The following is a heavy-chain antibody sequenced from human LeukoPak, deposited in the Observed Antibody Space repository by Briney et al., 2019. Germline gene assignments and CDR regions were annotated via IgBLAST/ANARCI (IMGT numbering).Heavy chain of an antibody. J-gene: IGHJ4*02. D-gene: IGHD2-21*02. CDR3: ARRLCGGDCYSTFSY. CDR1: GGSFSGYY. CDR2: INHSGST. Sequence: SETLSLTCAVYGGSFSGYYWSWIRQPPGKGLGWIGEINHSGSTNYNPSLKSRVTISVDTSKNQFSLKLSSVTAADTAVYYCARRLCGGDCYSTFSYWGQGTLVTVSS. V-gene: IGHV4-34*01.